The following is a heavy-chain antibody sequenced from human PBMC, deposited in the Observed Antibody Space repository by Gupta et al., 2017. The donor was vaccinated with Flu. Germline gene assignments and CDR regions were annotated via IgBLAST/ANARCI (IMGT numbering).Heavy chain of an antibody. CDR3: AKVPSAYSSTGYFDH. D-gene: IGHD5-12*01. Sequence: QLQLQESGPGLVKPSETLSLTCPVSGVSISRSNYYWGWIRQSPGKGREWIGSIYYSGYTYYNPSLKSRVTISVDTSKNHFSLKLTSVTAADTAVYYCAKVPSAYSSTGYFDHWGQGTLVTVSS. V-gene: IGHV4-39*02. J-gene: IGHJ4*02. CDR1: GVSISRSNYY. CDR2: IYYSGYT.